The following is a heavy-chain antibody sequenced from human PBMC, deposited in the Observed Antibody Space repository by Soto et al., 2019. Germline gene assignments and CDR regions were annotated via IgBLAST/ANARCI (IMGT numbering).Heavy chain of an antibody. V-gene: IGHV4-30-4*01. CDR1: VSPPTYGAYF. CDR2: MYCPGCT. D-gene: IGHD5-12*01. Sequence: PAATLAPPSKLSVSPPTYGAYFSCWIHESPGEVLEWLGYMYCPGCTYYSPSLKSRLPISMDKSKNHLSLERTSVTVADTAVYLCARGAVVDVVAAFKRELDPWGPGLLVTVSS. CDR3: ARGAVVDVVAAFKRELDP. J-gene: IGHJ5*02.